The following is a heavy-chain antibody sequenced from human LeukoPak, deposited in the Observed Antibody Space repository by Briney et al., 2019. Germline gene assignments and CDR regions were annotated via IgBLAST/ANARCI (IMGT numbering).Heavy chain of an antibody. CDR3: AKRRYDSSGYCDY. CDR2: ISGSGGST. Sequence: GGSLRLSCAASGFTFPISTYAMSWVRQAPGKGLEWVSDISGSGGSTNYGDSVKGRFTISRDNSKNTLYLQLNSLRAEDTAVYYCAKRRYDSSGYCDYWGQGTLVTVSS. J-gene: IGHJ4*02. CDR1: GFTFPISTYA. V-gene: IGHV3-23*01. D-gene: IGHD3-22*01.